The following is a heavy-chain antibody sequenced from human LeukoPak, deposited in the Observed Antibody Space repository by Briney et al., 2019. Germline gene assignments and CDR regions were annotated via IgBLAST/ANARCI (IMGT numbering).Heavy chain of an antibody. CDR2: IYYSGRT. D-gene: IGHD7-27*01. Sequence: SETLSLTCTVSGASISSGTYYWGWIRQPPGKGLEWIGTIYYSGRTYYNPSLKSRLTIAEDTSKNQFSLRLTSVTAADTAVYYCARHFSPPGARYWYFDLWGRGTLVTVSS. V-gene: IGHV4-39*01. J-gene: IGHJ2*01. CDR1: GASISSGTYY. CDR3: ARHFSPPGARYWYFDL.